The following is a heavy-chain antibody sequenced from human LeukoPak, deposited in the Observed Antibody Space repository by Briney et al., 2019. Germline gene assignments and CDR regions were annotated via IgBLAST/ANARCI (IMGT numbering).Heavy chain of an antibody. V-gene: IGHV3-30*03. Sequence: GRSLRLSCAASGFSFSRHGMHWVRQAPGKGLEWVAIISNDGSRKYYAHSVEGRFTISRDNSKNTLYLQMDSLRAEDTAVYYCARDRAWNYFDYWGQGTLVTVSS. CDR2: ISNDGSRK. J-gene: IGHJ4*02. D-gene: IGHD3-3*01. CDR1: GFSFSRHG. CDR3: ARDRAWNYFDY.